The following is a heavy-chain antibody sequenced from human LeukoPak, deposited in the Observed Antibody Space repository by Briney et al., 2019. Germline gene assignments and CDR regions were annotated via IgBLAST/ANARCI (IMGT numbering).Heavy chain of an antibody. J-gene: IGHJ4*02. CDR1: GFTFDDYG. D-gene: IGHD5-12*01. Sequence: GGSLRLSCAASGFTFDDYGMNWVRQAPGKGLEWVSSISSSSSYIYYADSVKGRFTISRDNAKNSLYLQMNSLRAEDTAVYYCARDSGYDLLYFDYWGQGTLVTVSS. CDR2: ISSSSSYI. V-gene: IGHV3-21*01. CDR3: ARDSGYDLLYFDY.